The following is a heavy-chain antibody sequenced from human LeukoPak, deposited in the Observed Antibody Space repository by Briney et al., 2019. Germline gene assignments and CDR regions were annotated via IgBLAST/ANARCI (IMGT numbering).Heavy chain of an antibody. CDR1: GFTFDDYA. D-gene: IGHD5-24*01. V-gene: IGHV3-23*01. CDR3: ALETPARDGYDY. CDR2: ISGSGGST. Sequence: GGSLRLSCAASGFTFDDYAMHWVRQAPGKGLEWVSAISGSGGSTYYADSVKGRFTISRDNSKNTLYLQMNSLRAEDTAVYYCALETPARDGYDYWGQGTLVTVSS. J-gene: IGHJ4*02.